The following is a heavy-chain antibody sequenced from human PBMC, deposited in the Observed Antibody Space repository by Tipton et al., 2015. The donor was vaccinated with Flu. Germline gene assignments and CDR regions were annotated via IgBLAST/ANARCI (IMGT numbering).Heavy chain of an antibody. CDR3: ARATKWFRDLSFDY. Sequence: SLRLSCAASGFTVSSNYMSWVRQAPGKGLEWVTVIYSGGSTYYADSVKGRFTISRDNSKNTLYLQMNSLGAEDTAVYYCARATKWFRDLSFDYWGQGTLVTVSS. V-gene: IGHV3-53*01. CDR1: GFTVSSNY. D-gene: IGHD3-10*01. J-gene: IGHJ4*02. CDR2: IYSGGST.